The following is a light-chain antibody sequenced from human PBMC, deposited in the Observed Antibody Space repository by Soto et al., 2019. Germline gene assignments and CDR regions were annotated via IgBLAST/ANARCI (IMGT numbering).Light chain of an antibody. J-gene: IGKJ3*01. CDR1: QSICSY. CDR3: QQFYSTPFT. V-gene: IGKV1-39*01. Sequence: DIEMTHSPSSLSASVGDRVTITCRARQSICSYLNWYQQKPGKDTKLLLYAASSWQSGVPSRFSGSGSGTDFTLTISSLQPEDFADYYCQQFYSTPFTFGAGAKVEIK. CDR2: AAS.